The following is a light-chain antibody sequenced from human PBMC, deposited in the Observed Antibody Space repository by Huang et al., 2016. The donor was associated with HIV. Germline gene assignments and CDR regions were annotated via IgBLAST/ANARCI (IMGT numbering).Light chain of an antibody. Sequence: EIVMTRSPATLSVSPGERATLSCRASQSVSSYLAWYQQKPGQSPRLLIYGASTRATGIPARFSGSGSGTEFTLTITSLQSEDFVVYYCQQYNNGCTFGQGTKLEIK. J-gene: IGKJ2*02. CDR1: QSVSSY. CDR2: GAS. CDR3: QQYNNGCT. V-gene: IGKV3-15*01.